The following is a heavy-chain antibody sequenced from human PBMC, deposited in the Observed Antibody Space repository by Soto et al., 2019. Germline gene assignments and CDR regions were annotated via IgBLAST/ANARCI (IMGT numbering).Heavy chain of an antibody. D-gene: IGHD5-12*01. CDR3: AGGTDGKKVAY. V-gene: IGHV4-59*01. J-gene: IGHJ4*02. CDR2: IYYSGST. CDR1: GGSISSYY. Sequence: PSETLSLTCTVSGGSISSYYWSWIRQPPGKGLEWIGYIYYSGSTNYNPSLKSRLTMSVDMSKNHFSLKLSSVTAADTAVYYCAGGTDGKKVAYWGQGTLVTVSS.